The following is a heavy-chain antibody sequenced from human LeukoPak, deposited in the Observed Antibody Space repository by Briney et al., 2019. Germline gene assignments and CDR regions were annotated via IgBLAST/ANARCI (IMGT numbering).Heavy chain of an antibody. CDR1: GFTFSSYG. D-gene: IGHD1-1*01. V-gene: IGHV3-33*01. CDR3: ARGWTGTTPEYFDY. CDR2: IWFDGSKN. J-gene: IGHJ4*02. Sequence: GRSLRLSCAASGFTFSSYGMHWVRQAPDKGLEWVAVIWFDGSKNDYADSVKGRFTISRDNSKNTLYLQMNSLRAEDTAVYYCARGWTGTTPEYFDYWGQGTLVTVSS.